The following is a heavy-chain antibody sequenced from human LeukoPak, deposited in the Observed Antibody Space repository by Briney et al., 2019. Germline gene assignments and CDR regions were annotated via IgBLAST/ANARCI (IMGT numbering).Heavy chain of an antibody. CDR2: IYHSGST. D-gene: IGHD3/OR15-3a*01. CDR3: ARGWTNFWETRFDY. J-gene: IGHJ4*02. Sequence: SETLSLTCAVSGGSISSSNWWSWVRQPPGKGLEWIGEIYHSGSTNYNPSLKSRVSISVDTSKNQFSLRLSSVTAADTAVYYCARGWTNFWETRFDYWGQGTLVTVSS. V-gene: IGHV4-4*02. CDR1: GGSISSSNW.